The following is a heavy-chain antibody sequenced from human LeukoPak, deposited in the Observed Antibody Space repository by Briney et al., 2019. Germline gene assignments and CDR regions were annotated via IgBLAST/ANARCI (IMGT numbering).Heavy chain of an antibody. Sequence: ASVKVSCKASGYTFTSFGISWLRQAPGQGLEWMGWVSAYNGDTNYAQNLQGRVTMTTDTSTSTAYMDVKSLRSDDRAMYYCARHPGFDYWRQGTLVTVFS. CDR3: ARHPGFDY. CDR1: GYTFTSFG. D-gene: IGHD3-10*01. CDR2: VSAYNGDT. J-gene: IGHJ4*02. V-gene: IGHV1-18*01.